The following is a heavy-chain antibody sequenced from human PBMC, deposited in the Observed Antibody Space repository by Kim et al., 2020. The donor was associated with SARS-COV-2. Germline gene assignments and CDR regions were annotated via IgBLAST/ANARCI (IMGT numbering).Heavy chain of an antibody. J-gene: IGHJ4*02. D-gene: IGHD6-13*01. Sequence: GGSLRLSCAASGFTFSSYGMHWVRQAPGKGLEWVAVIWYDGSNKYYADSVKGRFTISRDNSKNTLYLQMNSLRAEDTAVYYCAKDRSSSWELHFDYWGQGTLVTVSS. CDR3: AKDRSSSWELHFDY. V-gene: IGHV3-33*06. CDR1: GFTFSSYG. CDR2: IWYDGSNK.